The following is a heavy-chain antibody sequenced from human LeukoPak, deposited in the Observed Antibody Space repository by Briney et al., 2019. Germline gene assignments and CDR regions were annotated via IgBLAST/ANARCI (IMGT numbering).Heavy chain of an antibody. D-gene: IGHD3-10*01. CDR2: IGDDGSTT. CDR3: ARAVYYSNYLGY. Sequence: QPGGSLRLSCAASGFTFSRYWMHWVRQAPGKGPVWVSRIGDDGSTTAYADSVKGRFTISRDNAKNTLYLQMNSLRAEDTAMYYCARAVYYSNYLGYWGQGTLVTVSS. V-gene: IGHV3-74*01. CDR1: GFTFSRYW. J-gene: IGHJ4*01.